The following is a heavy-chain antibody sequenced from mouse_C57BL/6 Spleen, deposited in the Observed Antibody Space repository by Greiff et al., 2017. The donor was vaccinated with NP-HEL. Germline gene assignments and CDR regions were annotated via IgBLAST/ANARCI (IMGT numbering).Heavy chain of an antibody. CDR3: ARWRLRQDYFDY. Sequence: VQLKQSGPELVKPGASVKISCKASGYTFTDYYMNWVKQSHGKSLEWIGDINPNNGGTSYNQKFKGKATLTVDKSSSTAYMELRSLTSEDSAVYYCARWRLRQDYFDYWGQGTTLTVSS. CDR1: GYTFTDYY. V-gene: IGHV1-26*01. CDR2: INPNNGGT. D-gene: IGHD2-4*01. J-gene: IGHJ2*01.